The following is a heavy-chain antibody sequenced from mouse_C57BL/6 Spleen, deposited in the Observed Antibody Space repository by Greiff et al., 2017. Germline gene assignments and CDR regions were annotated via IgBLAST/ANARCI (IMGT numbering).Heavy chain of an antibody. CDR1: GYSFTGYY. V-gene: IGHV1-42*01. CDR2: INPSTGGT. J-gene: IGHJ2*01. Sequence: VQLQQSGPELVKPGASVKISCKASGYSFTGYYMNWVKQSPEKSLEWIGEINPSTGGTTYNQKFKAKATLTVDKSSSTAYMQLKSLTSEDSAVYYCARSPWLYYFDYWGQGTTLTVSS. CDR3: ARSPWLYYFDY.